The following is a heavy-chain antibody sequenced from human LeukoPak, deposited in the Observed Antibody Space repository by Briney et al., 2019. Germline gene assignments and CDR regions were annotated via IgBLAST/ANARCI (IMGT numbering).Heavy chain of an antibody. Sequence: PGRSLRLSCAASGFTFSSYGMHWVRQAPGKGLEWVAVISHDGSNKYYADSVKGRFTISRDNSMNTLYLQMNSLRAEDTAVYYCAKGSAFDIWGQGTMVTVSS. J-gene: IGHJ3*02. V-gene: IGHV3-30*18. CDR2: ISHDGSNK. CDR3: AKGSAFDI. CDR1: GFTFSSYG.